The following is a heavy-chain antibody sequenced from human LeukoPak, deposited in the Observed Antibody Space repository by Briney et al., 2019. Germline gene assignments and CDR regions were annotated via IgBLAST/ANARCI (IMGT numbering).Heavy chain of an antibody. V-gene: IGHV3-21*01. CDR1: GFTFSSYS. Sequence: PGGSLRLSCAASGFTFSSYSMNWVRQAPGKGLEWVSSISSSSSYIYYADSVKGRFTISRDNAKNSLYLQMNGLRAEDTAVYYCSSVADTVRGVFHYYFDYLGQGNLVTGSS. J-gene: IGHJ4*02. CDR2: ISSSSSYI. D-gene: IGHD3-10*01. CDR3: SSVADTVRGVFHYYFDY.